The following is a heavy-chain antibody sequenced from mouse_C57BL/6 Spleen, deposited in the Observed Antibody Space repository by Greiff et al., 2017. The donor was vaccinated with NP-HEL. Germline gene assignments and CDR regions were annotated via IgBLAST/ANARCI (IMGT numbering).Heavy chain of an antibody. J-gene: IGHJ3*01. CDR2: INPSNGGT. V-gene: IGHV1-53*01. D-gene: IGHD2-1*01. CDR1: GYTFTSYW. Sequence: VQLQQPGTELVKPGASVKLSCKASGYTFTSYWLHWVKQRPGQGLEWIGNINPSNGGTNYNEKFKSKATLTVDKSYSTAYMQLSSLTSEDSAVYYGASGLWYLQAWFAYWGQGTLVTVSA. CDR3: ASGLWYLQAWFAY.